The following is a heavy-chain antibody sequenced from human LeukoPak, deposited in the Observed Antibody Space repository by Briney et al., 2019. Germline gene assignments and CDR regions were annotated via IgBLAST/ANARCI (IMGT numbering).Heavy chain of an antibody. CDR1: GGSISSYY. V-gene: IGHV4-59*12. CDR2: VYYTGST. Sequence: KASETLSLTCTVSGGSISSYYWSWVRQPPGKGLEWIGFVYYTGSTNYSPSLKSRVTMSVDTSKNQFSLKLSPVTAADTAVYYCARTRYDYYDSSGEVSYYMDVWGKGTTVTISS. J-gene: IGHJ6*03. CDR3: ARTRYDYYDSSGEVSYYMDV. D-gene: IGHD3-22*01.